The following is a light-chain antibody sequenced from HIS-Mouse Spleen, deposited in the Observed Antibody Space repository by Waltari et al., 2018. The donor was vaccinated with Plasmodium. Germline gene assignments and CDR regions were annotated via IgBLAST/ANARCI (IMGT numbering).Light chain of an antibody. CDR1: SSDVGSYNL. V-gene: IGLV2-23*03. CDR3: CSYAGSSTFV. Sequence: QSALTQPASVSGSPGQSITISCTGTSSDVGSYNLVSWYQQHPGNAPNLMIYGGSKRPSGVSNRFSGSKSGNTASLTISGLQAEDEADYYCCSYAGSSTFVFGGGTKLTVL. CDR2: GGS. J-gene: IGLJ3*02.